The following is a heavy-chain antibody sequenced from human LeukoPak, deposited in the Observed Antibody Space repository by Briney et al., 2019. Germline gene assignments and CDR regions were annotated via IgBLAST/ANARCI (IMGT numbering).Heavy chain of an antibody. J-gene: IGHJ4*02. CDR2: IIPIFGTA. Sequence: ASVKVSCKASGGTFSSYAISWVRQAPGQGLEWMGGIIPIFGTANYAQKFQGRVTITADESTSTAYMELSSLRSEDTAVYYCARDPLPTYYDSSGYSDYWGQGTLVTVSS. D-gene: IGHD3-22*01. V-gene: IGHV1-69*13. CDR1: GGTFSSYA. CDR3: ARDPLPTYYDSSGYSDY.